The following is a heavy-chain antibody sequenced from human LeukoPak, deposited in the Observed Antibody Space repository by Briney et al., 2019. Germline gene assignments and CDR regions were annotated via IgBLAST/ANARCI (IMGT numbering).Heavy chain of an antibody. D-gene: IGHD6-19*01. J-gene: IGHJ4*02. CDR3: ARGGTLIAVAGYYFDY. CDR2: IYYSGST. Sequence: SETLSLTCTVSGGSISSYYWSWIRQPPGKGLEWIGYIYYSGSTNYNPSLKSRVTISVDTSKNQFSLKLSSVTAADTAVYYCARGGTLIAVAGYYFDYWGQGTLVTVSS. V-gene: IGHV4-59*08. CDR1: GGSISSYY.